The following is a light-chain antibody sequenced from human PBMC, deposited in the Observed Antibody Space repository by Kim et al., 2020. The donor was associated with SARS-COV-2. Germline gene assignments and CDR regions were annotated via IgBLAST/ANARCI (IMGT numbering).Light chain of an antibody. CDR3: QQYNNWPPL. V-gene: IGKV3D-15*01. CDR1: QSVSSN. J-gene: IGKJ1*01. Sequence: VSPGERATLSCRASQSVSSNLAWYQQKPGQAPRLLIYGASTRATGIPARFSGSGSGTEFTLTISSLQSEDFAVYYCQQYNNWPPLFGQGTKVDIK. CDR2: GAS.